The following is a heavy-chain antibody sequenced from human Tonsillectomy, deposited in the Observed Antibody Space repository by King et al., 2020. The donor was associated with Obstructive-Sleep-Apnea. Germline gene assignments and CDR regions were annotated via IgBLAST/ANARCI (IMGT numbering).Heavy chain of an antibody. CDR1: GGSISSGGYY. D-gene: IGHD2-15*01. CDR3: ARAWRGYCSGGSCYSGDWFDP. CDR2: ICYSGST. J-gene: IGHJ5*02. Sequence: MQLQESGPGLVKPSQTLSLTCTVSGGSISSGGYYWSWIRQHPGKGLEWIGYICYSGSTGYSRARESRVTISVDTSKNQFSLKLSSVTAADTAVYYCARAWRGYCSGGSCYSGDWFDPWGQGTLVTVSS. V-gene: IGHV4-31*03.